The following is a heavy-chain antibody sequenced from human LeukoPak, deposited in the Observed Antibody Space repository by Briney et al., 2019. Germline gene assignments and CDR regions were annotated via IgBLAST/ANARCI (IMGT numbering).Heavy chain of an antibody. CDR2: ITSSSSYI. CDR1: GFTFSSYS. D-gene: IGHD6-13*01. CDR3: ARDQAAGYSTPPYYFDY. V-gene: IGHV3-21*01. J-gene: IGHJ4*02. Sequence: PGGSLRLSCAASGFTFSSYSMNWVRQAPGKGLEWVSSITSSSSYISYADSLKGRFTISRDNAKNSLYLQMNSLRAEDTAVYYCARDQAAGYSTPPYYFDYWGQGTLVTVSS.